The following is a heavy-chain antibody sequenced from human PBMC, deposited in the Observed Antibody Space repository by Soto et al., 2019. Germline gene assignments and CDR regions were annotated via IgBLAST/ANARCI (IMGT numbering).Heavy chain of an antibody. D-gene: IGHD3-10*01. CDR2: IGTAGDT. CDR3: ARAAMVRGVRGDDAFDI. Sequence: GGSLRLSCAAPGFTFSSYDMHWVRQATGKGLEWVSAIGTAGDTYYPGSVKGRFTISRENAKNSLYLQMNSLRAGDTAVYYCARAAMVRGVRGDDAFDIWGQGTMVTVSS. CDR1: GFTFSSYD. J-gene: IGHJ3*02. V-gene: IGHV3-13*01.